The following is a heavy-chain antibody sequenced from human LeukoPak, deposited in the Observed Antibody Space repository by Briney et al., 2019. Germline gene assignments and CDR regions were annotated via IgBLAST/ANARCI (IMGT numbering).Heavy chain of an antibody. J-gene: IGHJ3*02. V-gene: IGHV3-53*04. CDR2: IYSGGST. Sequence: PGGSLRLSCAASGFTVSSNYMSWVRQAPGKGLEWVSVIYSGGSTYYADSVKGRFTISRHNSKNTLYLQMNSLRAEDTAVYYCAGGVYYDFWSSYDAFDIWGQGTMVTVSS. CDR1: GFTVSSNY. CDR3: AGGVYYDFWSSYDAFDI. D-gene: IGHD3-3*01.